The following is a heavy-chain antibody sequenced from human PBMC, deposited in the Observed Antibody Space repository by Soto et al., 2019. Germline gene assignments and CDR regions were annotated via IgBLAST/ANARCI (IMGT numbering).Heavy chain of an antibody. CDR3: AKREGNTFGLFH. Sequence: EVHLVESGGGLVQPGGSLRLSCAASGFTFSAYWIHWVRQAPEKGLEWVSRIKTDGSSTDYADPVKGRFTISRDNAKNILYLQMDSLRVEDTAVYYCAKREGNTFGLFHWGQGTLVTVSS. J-gene: IGHJ4*02. CDR2: IKTDGSST. D-gene: IGHD5-18*01. CDR1: GFTFSAYW. V-gene: IGHV3-74*01.